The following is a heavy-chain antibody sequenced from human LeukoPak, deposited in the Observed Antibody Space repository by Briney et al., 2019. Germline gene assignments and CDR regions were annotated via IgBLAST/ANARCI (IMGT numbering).Heavy chain of an antibody. D-gene: IGHD2-21*01. V-gene: IGHV3-21*01. CDR2: ISSRSSYI. Sequence: GGSLRLSCAASGFTFSSYSMNWVRQAPGKGLEWVSSISSRSSYIYYADSVKGRFTISRDNAKNSLYLQMNSLRAEDTAVYYCARQRLIAKYRWFDPWGQGTLVTVSS. CDR3: ARQRLIAKYRWFDP. CDR1: GFTFSSYS. J-gene: IGHJ5*02.